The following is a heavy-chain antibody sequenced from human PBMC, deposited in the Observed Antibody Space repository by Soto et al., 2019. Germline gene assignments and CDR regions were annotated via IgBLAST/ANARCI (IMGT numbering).Heavy chain of an antibody. D-gene: IGHD1-1*01. CDR3: ARDGNVAENNFDY. J-gene: IGHJ4*02. CDR1: GYSISSGYY. V-gene: IGHV4-38-2*02. CDR2: IYHSGST. Sequence: SETLSLTCTVSGYSISSGYYWGWIRQPPGKGLEWIGSIYHSGSTYYNPSLKSRVTISVDTSKNQFSRKLSSVTAADTAVYYCARDGNVAENNFDYWGQGTLVTVSS.